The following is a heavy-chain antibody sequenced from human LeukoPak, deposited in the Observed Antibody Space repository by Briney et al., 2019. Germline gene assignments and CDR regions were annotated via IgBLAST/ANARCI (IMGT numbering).Heavy chain of an antibody. CDR2: ISSTGTYI. CDR3: VRGNDPDYRWTTYRLNAFDI. J-gene: IGHJ3*02. V-gene: IGHV3-21*01. Sequence: GGSLRLSCAASGYTFRDYSVNWVRQVPGKGLEWVSSISSTGTYIYYADSVKGRFTISRDNAKNSLFLQMNSLRDEDTAVYYCVRGNDPDYRWTTYRLNAFDIWGQGTMVIGSS. D-gene: IGHD3-16*02. CDR1: GYTFRDYS.